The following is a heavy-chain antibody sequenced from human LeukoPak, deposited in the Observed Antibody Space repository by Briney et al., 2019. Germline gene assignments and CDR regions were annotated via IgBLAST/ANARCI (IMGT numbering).Heavy chain of an antibody. Sequence: SETLSLTCTVSGGSISSSSYYWGWIRQPPGKGLEWIGSIYYSGSTYYNPSLKRRVTISVDTSKNQFSLKLSSVTAADTAEYYCARGYYYCGSGSRRPYFDYWGQGTLVTVSS. D-gene: IGHD3-10*01. J-gene: IGHJ4*02. V-gene: IGHV4-39*07. CDR2: IYYSGST. CDR3: ARGYYYCGSGSRRPYFDY. CDR1: GGSISSSSYY.